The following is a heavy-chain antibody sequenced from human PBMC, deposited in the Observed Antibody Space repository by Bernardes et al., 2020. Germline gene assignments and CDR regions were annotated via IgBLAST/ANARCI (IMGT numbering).Heavy chain of an antibody. CDR1: GFTFSSYS. D-gene: IGHD3-3*01. J-gene: IGHJ4*02. V-gene: IGHV3-21*01. CDR3: AKGHPLATYDFWSGYYTYYFDY. CDR2: ISSSSSYI. Sequence: GGSLRLSCAASGFTFSSYSMNWVRQAPGKGLEWVSSISSSSSYIYYADSVKGRFTISRDNAKNSLYLQMNSLRAEDTAVYYCAKGHPLATYDFWSGYYTYYFDYWGQGTLVTVSS.